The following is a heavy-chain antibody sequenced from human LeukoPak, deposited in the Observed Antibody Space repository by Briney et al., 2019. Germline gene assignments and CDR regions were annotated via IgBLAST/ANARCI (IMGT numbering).Heavy chain of an antibody. Sequence: GGSLRLSCAASGFTFSSYAMSWVRQAAGKGLEWVSAISGSGGSTYYADSVKGRFTISRDNSKNTLYLQVNSLRAEDTAVYYCAKGGDGYSNYFDYWGQATLVTVSS. CDR2: ISGSGGST. CDR3: AKGGDGYSNYFDY. V-gene: IGHV3-23*01. D-gene: IGHD5-24*01. CDR1: GFTFSSYA. J-gene: IGHJ4*02.